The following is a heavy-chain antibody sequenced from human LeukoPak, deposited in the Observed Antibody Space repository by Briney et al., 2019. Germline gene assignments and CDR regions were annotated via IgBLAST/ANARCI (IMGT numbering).Heavy chain of an antibody. CDR2: ISSSSSYI. CDR3: ARDWYHAIDY. Sequence: GGSLRLSCAASGFTFSTYSMNWVRQAPGKGLEWVSSISSSSSYIYYADSVKGRFTISRDNAKNTLYLEMNSLRAEDTAVYYCARDWYHAIDYWGQGTLVTVSS. V-gene: IGHV3-21*01. D-gene: IGHD2-2*01. J-gene: IGHJ4*02. CDR1: GFTFSTYS.